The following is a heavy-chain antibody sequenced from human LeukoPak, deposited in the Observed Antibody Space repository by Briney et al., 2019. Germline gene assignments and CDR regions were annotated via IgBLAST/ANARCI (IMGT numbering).Heavy chain of an antibody. CDR1: GYTFTSYY. CDR3: ATTGGDIYYYYMDV. CDR2: INPSGGST. D-gene: IGHD3-16*01. Sequence: GASVKVSCKASGYTFTSYYMHWVRQAPGQGLEWMGIINPSGGSTSYAQKFQGRVTMTRDMSTSTVYMELSSLKSEDTAVYYCATTGGDIYYYYMDVWGKGTTVTISS. V-gene: IGHV1-46*01. J-gene: IGHJ6*03.